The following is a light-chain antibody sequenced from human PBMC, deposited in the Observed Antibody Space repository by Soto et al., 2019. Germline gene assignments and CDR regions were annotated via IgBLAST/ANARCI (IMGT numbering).Light chain of an antibody. Sequence: QSVLTQPASVSGSPGQSITISCTGTSSDVGGYNYVSWYQQHPGKAPKLMIYEVSNRPSGVSNRFSGSKSGNTASLTISGLQAEDEADYYCSSYTSSSPLVVFGGETKLTVL. CDR1: SSDVGGYNY. CDR3: SSYTSSSPLVV. CDR2: EVS. V-gene: IGLV2-14*01. J-gene: IGLJ2*01.